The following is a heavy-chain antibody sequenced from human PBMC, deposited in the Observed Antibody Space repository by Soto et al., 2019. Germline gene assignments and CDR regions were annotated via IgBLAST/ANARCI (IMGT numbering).Heavy chain of an antibody. V-gene: IGHV1-69*01. CDR2: IIPLFGTA. D-gene: IGHD3-10*01. CDR3: ARDSSYYGSGSPEGYFDY. CDR1: GGTFSSYA. J-gene: IGHJ4*02. Sequence: QVQLVQSGAEVKKPGSSVKVSCKASGGTFSSYAISWVRQAPGQGLEWMGGIIPLFGTATYAQKFQGRVTSTADEWTSTAYMERSSLRSVDTAVYYCARDSSYYGSGSPEGYFDYWGEGTLVTVSS.